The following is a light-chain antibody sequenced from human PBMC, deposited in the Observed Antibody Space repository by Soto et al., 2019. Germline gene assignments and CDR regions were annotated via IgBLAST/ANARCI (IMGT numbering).Light chain of an antibody. CDR3: LQHNDYPYT. J-gene: IGKJ2*01. CDR2: AAS. CDR1: QGIRSD. Sequence: DLQMTQSPSSLSASVGDRVSITCRASQGIRSDLGWYQQKPGKAPKRLIFAASILQSGVPSRFSGSGSGTEFTLTISSLQPEDFATYYCLQHNDYPYTFGQGTKLEIK. V-gene: IGKV1-17*01.